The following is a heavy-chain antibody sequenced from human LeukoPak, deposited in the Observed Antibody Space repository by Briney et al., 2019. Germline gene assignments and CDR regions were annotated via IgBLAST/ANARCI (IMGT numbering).Heavy chain of an antibody. D-gene: IGHD3-3*01. V-gene: IGHV3-74*01. CDR1: GFTFSSYW. J-gene: IGHJ6*02. Sequence: GGSLRLSCAASGFTFSSYWMHWVRHAPGKGLVWVSRINSDGSSTSYADSVKGRFTISRDNAKNTLYLQMNSLRAEDTAVYYCARADYDFWSGSYGMDVWGQGTTVTVSS. CDR2: INSDGSST. CDR3: ARADYDFWSGSYGMDV.